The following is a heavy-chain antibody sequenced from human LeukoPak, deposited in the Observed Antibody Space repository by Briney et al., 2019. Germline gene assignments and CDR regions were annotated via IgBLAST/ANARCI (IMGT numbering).Heavy chain of an antibody. CDR3: ARLDPVLAGGDY. D-gene: IGHD1-26*01. J-gene: IGHJ4*02. CDR1: GYSFSSYW. Sequence: GESLKISRKGSGYSFSSYWIGWVRQMPGKGLELMGIIYPGDSDTRYSPSFQGQVTISADKSIRTAYLQWSSLKASDTAMYDCARLDPVLAGGDYGGQGTLVTVSS. V-gene: IGHV5-51*01. CDR2: IYPGDSDT.